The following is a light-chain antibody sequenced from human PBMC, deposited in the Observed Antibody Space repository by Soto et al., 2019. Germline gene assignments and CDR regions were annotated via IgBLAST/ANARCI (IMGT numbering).Light chain of an antibody. CDR1: NIGSKS. J-gene: IGLJ1*01. Sequence: SYELTQPPSVSVAPGKTARITCGGNNIGSKSVHWYQQKPGQAPVLVIYYDSDRPSGIPERFSGSNSGNTATLTISRVEARDEADYYCQVWDSSSDLHVFGTGTKLTVL. V-gene: IGLV3-21*04. CDR3: QVWDSSSDLHV. CDR2: YDS.